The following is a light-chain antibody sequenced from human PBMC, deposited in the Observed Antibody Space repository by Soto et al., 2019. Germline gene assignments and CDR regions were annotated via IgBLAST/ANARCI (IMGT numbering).Light chain of an antibody. Sequence: QSVLTQPPSVSAAPGQKVTISCSGSSSNVGRNYVSWYQHVPGTAPKLLIYGNSNRPSGVPDRFSGSKSGTSASLAITGLQAEDEADYYCQSYDSSLSGVFGGGTKVTVL. CDR2: GNS. CDR1: SSNVGRNYV. J-gene: IGLJ3*02. CDR3: QSYDSSLSGV. V-gene: IGLV1-40*01.